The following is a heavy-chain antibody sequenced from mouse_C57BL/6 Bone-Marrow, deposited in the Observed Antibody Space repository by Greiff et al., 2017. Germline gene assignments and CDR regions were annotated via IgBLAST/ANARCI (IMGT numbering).Heavy chain of an antibody. D-gene: IGHD2-3*01. CDR2: ISYDGSN. J-gene: IGHJ3*01. V-gene: IGHV3-6*01. CDR3: ARDVYDG. Sequence: EVQVVESGPGLVKPSQSLSLTCSVTGYSITSGYYWNWIRQFPGNKLEWMGYISYDGSNNYNPPFKNRISITRDTSKNQFFLKLNSVTTEDTATYYCARDVYDGWGQGTLVTVSA. CDR1: GYSITSGYY.